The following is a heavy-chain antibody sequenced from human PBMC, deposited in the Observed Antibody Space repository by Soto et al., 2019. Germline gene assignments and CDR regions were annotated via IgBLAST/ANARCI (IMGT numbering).Heavy chain of an antibody. CDR2: ITADGGT. J-gene: IGHJ3*02. V-gene: IGHV3-23*01. Sequence: EVQVLESGGGLVQPGGSLRLSCEGSESTVSGHAMTWIRQAPGKGPEWVSTITADGGTYYADSVKGRFAMSRDTSENTLYLQMNSLGAEDTAAYYCAPHVSCSGGSCQYDAFAIRGQGTMVTVSS. CDR1: ESTVSGHA. CDR3: APHVSCSGGSCQYDAFAI. D-gene: IGHD2-15*01.